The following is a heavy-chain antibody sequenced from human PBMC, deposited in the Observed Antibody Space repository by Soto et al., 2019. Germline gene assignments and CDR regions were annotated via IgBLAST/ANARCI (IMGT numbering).Heavy chain of an antibody. V-gene: IGHV5-51*01. Sequence: PGESLKISCKGSGYSFTNYWIGWVRQMPGKGLEWMGIIYPGDSDTRYSPSFQGQVTISADKSISTAYLQWSGLKASDTAMYYCARTAASGKYYYGMDVWGQGTTVTVSS. CDR2: IYPGDSDT. D-gene: IGHD6-13*01. CDR3: ARTAASGKYYYGMDV. CDR1: GYSFTNYW. J-gene: IGHJ6*02.